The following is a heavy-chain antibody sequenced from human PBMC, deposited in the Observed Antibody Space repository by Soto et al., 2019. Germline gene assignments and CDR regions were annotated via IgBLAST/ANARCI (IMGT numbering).Heavy chain of an antibody. D-gene: IGHD2-21*02. J-gene: IGHJ4*02. CDR3: ARQGIVVVTAIDY. V-gene: IGHV4-39*01. Sequence: SETLSLTCTVSGGSISSSSYYWGWIRQPPGKGLEWIGSIYYSGSTYYNPSLKSRVTISVDTSKNQFSLKLSSVTAADTAVYYCARQGIVVVTAIDYWGQGTLVTVSS. CDR1: GGSISSSSYY. CDR2: IYYSGST.